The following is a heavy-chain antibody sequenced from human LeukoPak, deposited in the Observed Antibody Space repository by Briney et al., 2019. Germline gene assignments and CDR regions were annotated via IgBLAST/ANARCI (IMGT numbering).Heavy chain of an antibody. J-gene: IGHJ5*02. CDR2: INHSGST. Sequence: SETLSLTCAVYGGSFSGYYWSWIRQPPGKGLEWIGEINHSGSTNVNPSLKSRVTISVDTSKNQFSLRLSSVTAADTAVYYCARDLGYCSSTSCYPYFDPWGQGTLVTVSS. V-gene: IGHV4-34*01. CDR3: ARDLGYCSSTSCYPYFDP. D-gene: IGHD2-2*01. CDR1: GGSFSGYY.